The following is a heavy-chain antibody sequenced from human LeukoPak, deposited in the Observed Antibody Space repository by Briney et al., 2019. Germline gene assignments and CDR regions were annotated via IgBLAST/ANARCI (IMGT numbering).Heavy chain of an antibody. CDR2: IYHSGST. Sequence: SETLSLTCTVSGGSISSGGYYWSWIRQPPGKGLEWIGYIYHSGSTYYNPSLKSRVTISVDRSKNQFSLKLSSVTAADTAVYYCARVRVGANNEYFQHWGQGTLVTVSS. V-gene: IGHV4-30-2*01. CDR1: GGSISSGGYY. CDR3: ARVRVGANNEYFQH. D-gene: IGHD1-26*01. J-gene: IGHJ1*01.